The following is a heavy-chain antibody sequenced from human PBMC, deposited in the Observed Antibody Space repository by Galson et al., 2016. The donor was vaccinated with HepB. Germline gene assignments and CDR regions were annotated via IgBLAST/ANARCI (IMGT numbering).Heavy chain of an antibody. CDR2: IIPISGTT. CDR3: ATSEPRITMLVVAATDAFDI. Sequence: SVKVSCKASGGTFSSYAFSWVRQAPGQGLEWMGGIIPISGTTNYAQQFQGRVTITADEPTSTAYMELRSLRSDDTAVYYCATSEPRITMLVVAATDAFDIWGQGTMLTVSS. J-gene: IGHJ3*02. D-gene: IGHD3-22*01. V-gene: IGHV1-69*13. CDR1: GGTFSSYA.